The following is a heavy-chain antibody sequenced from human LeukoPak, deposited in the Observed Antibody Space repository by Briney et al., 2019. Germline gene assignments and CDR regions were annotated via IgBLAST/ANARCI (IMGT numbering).Heavy chain of an antibody. D-gene: IGHD1-26*01. J-gene: IGHJ4*02. V-gene: IGHV3-30*01. CDR3: ARGRGIVLGDY. CDR1: GFTFSSYA. CDR2: ISYDGSNK. Sequence: GRSLRLSCAASGFTFSSYAMHWVRQAPGKGLEWVAVISYDGSNKHYADSVKGRFTISRDNSKNTLYLQMNSLRAEDTAVYYCARGRGIVLGDYWGQGTLVTVSS.